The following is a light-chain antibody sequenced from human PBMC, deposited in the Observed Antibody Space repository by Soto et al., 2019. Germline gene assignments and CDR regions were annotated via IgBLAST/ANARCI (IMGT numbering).Light chain of an antibody. CDR3: QSYDSSLSGSGV. V-gene: IGLV1-40*01. J-gene: IGLJ1*01. Sequence: QSVLTQPPSVSGAPGQRVTISCTGSSSNIGAGYDVHWYQQLPGTAPKLLIYGNSNRPSGVPDRFSGSKSSTSASLAITGLQAEDESDYYCQSYDSSLSGSGVFGTGPKLTVL. CDR1: SSNIGAGYD. CDR2: GNS.